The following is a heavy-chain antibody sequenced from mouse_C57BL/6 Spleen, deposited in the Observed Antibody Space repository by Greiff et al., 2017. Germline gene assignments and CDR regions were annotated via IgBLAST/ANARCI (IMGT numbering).Heavy chain of an antibody. V-gene: IGHV1-22*01. CDR2: INPNNGGT. D-gene: IGHD1-2*01. Sequence: VQLQQSGPELVKPGASVKMSCKASGYTFTDYNMHWVKQSHGKSLEWIGYINPNNGGTSSNQKFKGKATLTLYKSSSTAYMELRSLTSEDSAVYYCARGHYYGPYYAMDYWGQGTSVTVSS. J-gene: IGHJ4*01. CDR1: GYTFTDYN. CDR3: ARGHYYGPYYAMDY.